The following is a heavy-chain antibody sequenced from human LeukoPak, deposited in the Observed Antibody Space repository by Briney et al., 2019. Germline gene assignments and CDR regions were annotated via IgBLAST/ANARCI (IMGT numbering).Heavy chain of an antibody. CDR2: ISYDGSNK. D-gene: IGHD6-13*01. CDR3: ARDRVSSCLDV. V-gene: IGHV3-30-3*01. J-gene: IGHJ6*04. CDR1: GFTFSSYA. Sequence: GGSLRLSCAASGFTFSSYAMHWVRQAPGKGLEWVAVISYDGSNKYYADSVKGRFTISRDNSKNTLYLQMNSLRAEDTAVYYCARDRVSSCLDVWGKGTTVTVSS.